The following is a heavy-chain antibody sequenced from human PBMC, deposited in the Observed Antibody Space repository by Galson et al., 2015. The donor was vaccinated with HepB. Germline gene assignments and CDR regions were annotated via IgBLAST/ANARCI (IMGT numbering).Heavy chain of an antibody. Sequence: SLRLSCAASGFTFSSYSMHWVRQAPGKGLEWVAFIRYDGSNKYYADSVKGRFTISRDNSKNTLYLQMNSLRAEDTAVYYCANIDCSSTSCYRVGWASDAFDIWGQGTMVTVSS. CDR2: IRYDGSNK. D-gene: IGHD2-2*02. CDR3: ANIDCSSTSCYRVGWASDAFDI. CDR1: GFTFSSYS. V-gene: IGHV3-30*02. J-gene: IGHJ3*02.